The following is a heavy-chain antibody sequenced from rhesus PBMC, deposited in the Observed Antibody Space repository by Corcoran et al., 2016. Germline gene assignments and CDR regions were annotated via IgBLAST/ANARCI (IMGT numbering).Heavy chain of an antibody. J-gene: IGHJ4*01. V-gene: IGHV4-160*01. CDR2: IYGSSRST. CDR1: GGSISSNY. D-gene: IGHD6-13*01. CDR3: ARNIAAGPLGY. Sequence: QVQLQESGPGLVKPSETLSLTCAVSGGSISSNYWSWIRQPPGKGLDWVGYIYGSSRSTYYNPSLKSRVTISTDTSKNQFSLKLSTVAAADTAVYYCARNIAAGPLGYWGQGVLVTVSS.